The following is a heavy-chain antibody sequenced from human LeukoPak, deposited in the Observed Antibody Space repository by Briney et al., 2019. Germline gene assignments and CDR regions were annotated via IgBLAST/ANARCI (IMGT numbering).Heavy chain of an antibody. J-gene: IGHJ4*02. CDR1: GFTFNTYG. Sequence: GGSLRLSCAASGFTFNTYGMSWVRQAPGKGLEWISTISHTGGSTYYADSVKGRFAISRDNSRNTLDLQMTSLRAEDTAMYYCAANGNSTAWHWNYWGQGTLVTVSS. V-gene: IGHV3-23*01. CDR3: AANGNSTAWHWNY. CDR2: ISHTGGST. D-gene: IGHD2/OR15-2a*01.